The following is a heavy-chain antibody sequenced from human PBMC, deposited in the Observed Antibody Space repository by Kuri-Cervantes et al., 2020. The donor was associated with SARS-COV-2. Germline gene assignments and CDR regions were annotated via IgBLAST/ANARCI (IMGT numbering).Heavy chain of an antibody. Sequence: GGSLRLSCAASGFTFGDYAMHWVRQAPGKGLEWVSGISWNSGSIGYADSAKGRFTISRDNAENSLYLQMSSLRVEDTAVYYCVRDQGYGDYFRHWGQGTLVTVSS. CDR3: VRDQGYGDYFRH. J-gene: IGHJ1*01. V-gene: IGHV3-9*01. CDR1: GFTFGDYA. CDR2: ISWNSGSI. D-gene: IGHD5-12*01.